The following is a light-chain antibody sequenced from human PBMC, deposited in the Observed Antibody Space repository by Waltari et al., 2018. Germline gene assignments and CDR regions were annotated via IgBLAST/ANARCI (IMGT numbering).Light chain of an antibody. J-gene: IGKJ1*01. CDR1: QSVFSRPNSKNY. CDR3: QQSYSSPRT. V-gene: IGKV4-1*01. CDR2: WAS. Sequence: DIVMTQSPDSLAVSLGERATINCKSSQSVFSRPNSKNYLPWFQQKPGQPPKLPIYWASTRESGVPDRFSGSGSRTDFTLTISSLQAEDVAVYYCQQSYSSPRTFGQGTRVQIK.